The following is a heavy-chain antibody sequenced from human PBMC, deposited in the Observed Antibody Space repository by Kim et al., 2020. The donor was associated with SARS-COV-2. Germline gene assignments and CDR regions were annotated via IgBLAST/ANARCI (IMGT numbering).Heavy chain of an antibody. CDR2: IKQDGSEK. V-gene: IGHV3-7*03. D-gene: IGHD3-22*01. CDR1: GFTFSSYW. CDR3: ARRGEIDSSGSPATFDY. Sequence: GGSLRLSCAASGFTFSSYWMSWVRQAPGKGLEWVANIKQDGSEKYYVDSVKGRFTISRDNAKNSLYLQMNSLRAEDTAVYYCARRGEIDSSGSPATFDYWGQGPLVTVSS. J-gene: IGHJ4*02.